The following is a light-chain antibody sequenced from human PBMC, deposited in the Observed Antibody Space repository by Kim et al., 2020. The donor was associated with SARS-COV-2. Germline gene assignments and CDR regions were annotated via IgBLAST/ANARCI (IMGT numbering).Light chain of an antibody. V-gene: IGKV3-20*01. CDR1: QSINNNY. J-gene: IGKJ1*01. CDR2: GAS. CDR3: QEEGYSTWT. Sequence: EMELTQSPGPLSLSPGERATLSCRASQSINNNYLAWYRKKVGQPPRLLIYGASSRATGIPGRFSGSGSGTDFTLTISSLEAEDFAVYYWQEEGYSTWTFGPRTKVEIK.